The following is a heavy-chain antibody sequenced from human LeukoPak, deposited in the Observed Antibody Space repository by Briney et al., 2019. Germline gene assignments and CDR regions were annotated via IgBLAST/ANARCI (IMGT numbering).Heavy chain of an antibody. D-gene: IGHD6-19*01. CDR2: IYYTGST. CDR3: AYSSGWLRGFDY. V-gene: IGHV4-59*01. Sequence: SETLSLTCTVSSGSIGSYYWSWIRQPPGKGLEWIGYIYYTGSTDYNPSLKSRVTILVDRSKNQFSLKLSSLTAADTAVYYCAYSSGWLRGFDYWGQGTLVTVSS. CDR1: SGSIGSYY. J-gene: IGHJ4*02.